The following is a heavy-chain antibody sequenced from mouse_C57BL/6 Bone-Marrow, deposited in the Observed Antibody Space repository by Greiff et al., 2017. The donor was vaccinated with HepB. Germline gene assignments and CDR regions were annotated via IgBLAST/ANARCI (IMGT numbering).Heavy chain of an antibody. CDR3: ARYPYGNYSWFAY. V-gene: IGHV1-61*01. D-gene: IGHD2-1*01. Sequence: QVQLQQPGAELVRPGSSVKLSCKASGYTFTSYWMVWVKQSPGQGLEWIGNIYPSDSETHYNQKFKDKATLTVDKSSSTAYMQLSSLTSEDSAVYYCARYPYGNYSWFAYWGQGTLVTVSA. CDR1: GYTFTSYW. CDR2: IYPSDSET. J-gene: IGHJ3*01.